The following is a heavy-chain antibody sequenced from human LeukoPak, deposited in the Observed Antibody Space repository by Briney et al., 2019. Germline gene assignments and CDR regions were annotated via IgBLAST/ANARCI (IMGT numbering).Heavy chain of an antibody. CDR3: ARDSGSYWPYFDY. CDR2: IYYSGST. CDR1: GGSVSSGSYY. Sequence: SETLSLTCTVSGGSVSSGSYYWSWIRQPPGTGLKWIGYIYYSGSTNYNPSLKSRVTISVDTSKNQFSLKLSSVTAADTAVYYCARDSGSYWPYFDYWGQGTLVTVSS. V-gene: IGHV4-61*01. J-gene: IGHJ4*02. D-gene: IGHD1-26*01.